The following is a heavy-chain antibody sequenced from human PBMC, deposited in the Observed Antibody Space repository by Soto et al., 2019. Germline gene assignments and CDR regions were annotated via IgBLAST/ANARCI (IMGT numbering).Heavy chain of an antibody. CDR3: AGGRIVVAGSSAYYSMDV. V-gene: IGHV1-69*01. Sequence: QVHLLLQSGAEVKKPGSSVKVACKASGGNPSNSAISWVRQAPGQGLEWMGGIIPVFGIISHAQNFQGRVTITADESTSTADMELSSLRSEDTAVYFCAGGRIVVAGSSAYYSMDVWGQGTTVTVSS. CDR2: IIPVFGII. D-gene: IGHD6-19*01. J-gene: IGHJ6*02. CDR1: GGNPSNSA.